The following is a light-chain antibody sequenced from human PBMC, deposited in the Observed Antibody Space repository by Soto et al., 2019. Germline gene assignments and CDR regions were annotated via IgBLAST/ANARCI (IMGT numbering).Light chain of an antibody. CDR1: QSMSSY. V-gene: IGKV3-20*01. CDR3: QQYGSTPQT. J-gene: IGKJ1*01. Sequence: DIELTQSPGSLSSSAGERATLTCRASQSMSSYVAWYQQKQGKAPRLLMYGTSSWQTGVPSRFSGSGSGTDFTLTISSLEPEDFAIYYCQQYGSTPQTFGQGTKVEIK. CDR2: GTS.